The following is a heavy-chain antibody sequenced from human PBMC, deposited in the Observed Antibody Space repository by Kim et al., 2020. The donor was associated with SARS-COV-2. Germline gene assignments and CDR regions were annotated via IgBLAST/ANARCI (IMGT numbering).Heavy chain of an antibody. D-gene: IGHD1-26*01. CDR1: GYTFTSYY. CDR3: ARSTGRPFDAFDI. Sequence: ASVKVSCKASGYTFTSYYMHWVRQAPGQGLEWMGIINPSGGSTSYAQEFQGRVTMTRDTSTSTVYMELSSLRSEDTAVYYCARSTGRPFDAFDIWGQGTMVTVSS. CDR2: INPSGGST. V-gene: IGHV1-46*01. J-gene: IGHJ3*02.